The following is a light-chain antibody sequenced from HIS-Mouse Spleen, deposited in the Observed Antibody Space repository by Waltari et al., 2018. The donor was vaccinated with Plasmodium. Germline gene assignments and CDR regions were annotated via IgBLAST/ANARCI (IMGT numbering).Light chain of an antibody. J-gene: IGLJ2*01. CDR2: EGS. CDR1: RSDVGRYNL. Sequence: QSALTQPASVSGSPGQSITISCTGTRSDVGRYNLVYWYQQPPGKAPKLMIYEGSKRPSGVSNRFSGSKSGNTASLTISGLQAEDEADYYCCSYAGSSTFVVFGGGTKLTVL. CDR3: CSYAGSSTFVV. V-gene: IGLV2-23*03.